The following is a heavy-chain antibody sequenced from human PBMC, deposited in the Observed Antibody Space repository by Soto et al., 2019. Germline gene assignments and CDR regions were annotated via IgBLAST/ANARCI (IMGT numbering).Heavy chain of an antibody. J-gene: IGHJ5*02. D-gene: IGHD2-15*01. Sequence: GASVKVSCKASGGTFSSYTISWVRQAPGQGLEWMGRIIPILGIANCAQKFQGRVTITADKSTSTAYMELSSLRSEDTAVYYCARDVVVVVAATEGWFDPWGQGTLVTVSS. CDR3: ARDVVVVVAATEGWFDP. V-gene: IGHV1-69*04. CDR2: IIPILGIA. CDR1: GGTFSSYT.